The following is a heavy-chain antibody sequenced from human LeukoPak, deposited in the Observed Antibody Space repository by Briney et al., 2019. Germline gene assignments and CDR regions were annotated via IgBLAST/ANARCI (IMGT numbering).Heavy chain of an antibody. Sequence: SETLSLTCAVYGGSFSGYYWSWIRQPPGKGLEWIGEINHSGSTNYNPSLKSRVTISVDTSKNQFSLKLSSVTAADTAVYYCARRGRYYYGSGSYLFDYWGQGTLVTVSS. CDR3: ARRGRYYYGSGSYLFDY. D-gene: IGHD3-10*01. CDR2: INHSGST. J-gene: IGHJ4*02. V-gene: IGHV4-34*01. CDR1: GGSFSGYY.